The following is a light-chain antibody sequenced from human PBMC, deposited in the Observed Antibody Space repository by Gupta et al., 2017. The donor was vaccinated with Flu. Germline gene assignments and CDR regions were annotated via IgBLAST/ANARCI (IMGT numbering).Light chain of an antibody. CDR2: LGS. CDR3: MQALHTRT. J-gene: IGKJ2*01. Sequence: IVMTQSPLSLPVTPGEPASISCRSSQSLLHTNGYNYLDWYLQKPGQSPQLLIYLGSNRASGVPDRFRGSGSGTDFTLKISRVEAEDVGVYYCMQALHTRTFGQGTKLEIK. V-gene: IGKV2-28*01. CDR1: QSLLHTNGYNY.